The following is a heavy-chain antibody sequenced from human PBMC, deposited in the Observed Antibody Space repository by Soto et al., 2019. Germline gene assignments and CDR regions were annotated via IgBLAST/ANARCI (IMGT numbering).Heavy chain of an antibody. Sequence: GGSLRRSCAASGFTFSSYAMSWVRQAPGKGLEWVSAISGSGGSTYYADSVKGRFTISRDNSKNTLYLQMNSLRAEDTAVYYCAKDEGITIFGVVFAADVWGQGTTVTVS. CDR1: GFTFSSYA. D-gene: IGHD3-3*01. CDR3: AKDEGITIFGVVFAADV. V-gene: IGHV3-23*01. CDR2: ISGSGGST. J-gene: IGHJ6*02.